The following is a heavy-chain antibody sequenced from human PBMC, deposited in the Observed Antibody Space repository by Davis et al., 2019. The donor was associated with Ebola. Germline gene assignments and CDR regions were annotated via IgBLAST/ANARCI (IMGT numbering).Heavy chain of an antibody. CDR3: ARGELSSVLRFLEWLSTNWFDP. Sequence: SETLSLTCTVSGGSISSYYWSWIRQPPGKGLEWIGYIYYSGRTNYNPSLKSRVTISVDTSKNQFSLKLSSVTAADTAVYYCARGELSSVLRFLEWLSTNWFDPWGQGTLVTVSS. J-gene: IGHJ5*02. V-gene: IGHV4-59*01. CDR1: GGSISSYY. CDR2: IYYSGRT. D-gene: IGHD3-3*01.